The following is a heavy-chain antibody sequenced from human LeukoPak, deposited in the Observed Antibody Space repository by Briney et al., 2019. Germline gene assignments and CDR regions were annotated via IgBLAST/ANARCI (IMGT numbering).Heavy chain of an antibody. CDR1: GFTFSSYS. Sequence: PGGSLRLSCAASGFTFSSYSMNWVRQAPGKGLEWVSYISSSSSTIYYADSVKGRFTISRDNAKNSLYLQMNSLRAEDTALYYCAKSVSYSEYYFDYWGQGTLVTVSS. J-gene: IGHJ4*02. CDR2: ISSSSSTI. CDR3: AKSVSYSEYYFDY. V-gene: IGHV3-48*04. D-gene: IGHD1-26*01.